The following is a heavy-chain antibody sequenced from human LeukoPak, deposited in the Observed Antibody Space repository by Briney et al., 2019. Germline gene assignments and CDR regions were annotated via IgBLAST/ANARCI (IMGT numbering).Heavy chain of an antibody. D-gene: IGHD4-17*01. CDR2: ISSSSSYI. CDR1: GFTFSSYS. J-gene: IGHJ3*02. V-gene: IGHV3-21*01. CDR3: ARVAVTTAAFDI. Sequence: SGGSLRLSCAASGFTFSSYSMNWVRQAPGKGLEWVSSISSSSSYIYYADSVKGRFTISRDDAKNSLYLQMNSLRAEDTAVYYCARVAVTTAAFDIWGQGTMVTVSS.